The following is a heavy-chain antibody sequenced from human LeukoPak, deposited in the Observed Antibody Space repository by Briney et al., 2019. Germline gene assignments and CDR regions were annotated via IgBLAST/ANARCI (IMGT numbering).Heavy chain of an antibody. CDR1: GYTFTGYY. CDR3: AATPVSALEYYFDY. CDR2: INPNSGGT. J-gene: IGHJ4*02. Sequence: ASVNVSCKASGYTFTGYYMHWVRQAPGQGLEWMGWINPNSGGTNYAQKFQERVTITRDMSTSTAYMELSSLRSEDTAVYYCAATPVSALEYYFDYWGQGTLVTVSS. D-gene: IGHD1-1*01. V-gene: IGHV1-2*02.